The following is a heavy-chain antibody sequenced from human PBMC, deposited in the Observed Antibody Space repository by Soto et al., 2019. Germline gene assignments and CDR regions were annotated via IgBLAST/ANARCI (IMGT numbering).Heavy chain of an antibody. V-gene: IGHV1-46*01. CDR1: GYTFTRYY. J-gene: IGHJ4*02. D-gene: IGHD4-17*01. CDR3: ARDGSCGDARVFDY. CDR2: IIPSRAST. Sequence: ASVKVACKGSGYTFTRYYMHRGRQETGQGLEWLGIIIPSRASTSYAQKFQGRVTMTRDTSTSTVYMELSSLRSEDTAVYYCARDGSCGDARVFDYWGQGTLVTVSS.